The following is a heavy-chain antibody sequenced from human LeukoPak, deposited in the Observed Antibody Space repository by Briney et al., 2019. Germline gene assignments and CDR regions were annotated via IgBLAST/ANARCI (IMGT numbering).Heavy chain of an antibody. CDR2: IIPIFGTA. V-gene: IGHV1-69*13. J-gene: IGHJ6*03. Sequence: SVKVSCKASGGTFISYAISWVRQAPGQGLEWMGGIIPIFGTANYAQKFQGRVTITADESTSTAYMELSSLRSEDTAVYYCATGAAAGRDYYYYMDVWGKGTTVTISS. CDR1: GGTFISYA. CDR3: ATGAAAGRDYYYYMDV. D-gene: IGHD6-13*01.